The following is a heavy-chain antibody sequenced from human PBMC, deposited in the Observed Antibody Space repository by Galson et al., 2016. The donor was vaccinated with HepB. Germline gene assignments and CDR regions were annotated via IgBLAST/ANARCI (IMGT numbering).Heavy chain of an antibody. V-gene: IGHV3-33*03. CDR2: IWYDGRDE. Sequence: SLRLSCAASGFTFSSSGIHWVRQAPGKGLEWVAVIWYDGRDEYYADSVRGRFIISRDNSKNTVFLQMNRLRAEDTAVYYCAKDPSQFCSSVSCQRAYLLHWGQGTLVTVTS. J-gene: IGHJ1*01. CDR3: AKDPSQFCSSVSCQRAYLLH. D-gene: IGHD2-2*01. CDR1: GFTFSSSG.